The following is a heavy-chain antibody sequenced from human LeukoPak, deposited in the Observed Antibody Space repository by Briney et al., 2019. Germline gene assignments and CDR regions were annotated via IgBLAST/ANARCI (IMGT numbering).Heavy chain of an antibody. D-gene: IGHD6-13*01. CDR2: IYSAGST. Sequence: PGGSLRLSCAASGFTFSSYAMSWVRQAPGKGLEWVSVIYSAGSTYYADSVKGRFTISRDNSKNTLYLQMKSLRAEDTAVYYCARGITAAGTGDAFDIWGQGTMVTVSS. J-gene: IGHJ3*02. CDR1: GFTFSSYA. CDR3: ARGITAAGTGDAFDI. V-gene: IGHV3-66*01.